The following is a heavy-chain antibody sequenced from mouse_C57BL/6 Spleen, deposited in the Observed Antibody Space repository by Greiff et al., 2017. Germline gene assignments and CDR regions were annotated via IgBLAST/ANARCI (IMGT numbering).Heavy chain of an antibody. D-gene: IGHD1-1*01. CDR2: INPYNGDT. CDR1: GYSFTGYF. Sequence: VQLQQSGPELVKPGDSVKISCKASGYSFTGYFMNWVMQSHGKSLEWIGRINPYNGDTFYNQKFKGKATLTVDKSSSTAHMELRSLTSEDSAVYYCARNYYGSSYDWYFDVWGTGTTVTVSS. CDR3: ARNYYGSSYDWYFDV. J-gene: IGHJ1*03. V-gene: IGHV1-20*01.